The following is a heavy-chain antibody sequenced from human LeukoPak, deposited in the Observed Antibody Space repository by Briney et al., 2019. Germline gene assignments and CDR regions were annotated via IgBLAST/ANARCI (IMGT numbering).Heavy chain of an antibody. D-gene: IGHD1-7*01. J-gene: IGHJ4*02. Sequence: TGGSLRLSCAASGFTFSSYAMHWVRQAPGKGLEWVAVISYDGSNKYYADSVKGRFTISRDNSKNTLYLQMNSLRAEDTAVYYCARALTGTTDPVFGYWGQGTLVTVSS. CDR1: GFTFSSYA. CDR2: ISYDGSNK. V-gene: IGHV3-30-3*01. CDR3: ARALTGTTDPVFGY.